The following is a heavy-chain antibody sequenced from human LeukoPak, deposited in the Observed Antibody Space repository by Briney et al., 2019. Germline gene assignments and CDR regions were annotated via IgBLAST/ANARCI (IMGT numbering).Heavy chain of an antibody. D-gene: IGHD3-16*01. V-gene: IGHV3-7*01. CDR2: IKQDGSEK. CDR3: ASHSYGYNH. Sequence: GGSLRLSCAASGIIITSYWMSWVRQTPGKGLEWVANIKQDGSEKNYVDSVKGRFTIFRDNARNSLYLQMNSLRVEDTAVYYCASHSYGYNHWGQGTLVIVSS. CDR1: GIIITSYW. J-gene: IGHJ5*02.